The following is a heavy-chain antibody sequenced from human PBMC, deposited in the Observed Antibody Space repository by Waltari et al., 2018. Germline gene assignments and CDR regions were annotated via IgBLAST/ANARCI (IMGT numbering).Heavy chain of an antibody. V-gene: IGHV4-34*01. CDR1: GGSFSGYY. D-gene: IGHD2-15*01. Sequence: QVQLQQWGAGLLKPSETLSLTCAVYGGSFSGYYWSWIRQPPGKGLEWIGEINHSGRTNYNPSLKSRVTISVDTSKNQFSLKLSSVTAADTAVYYCARAPTDIVVVVAVPDAFDIWGQGTMVTVSS. J-gene: IGHJ3*02. CDR2: INHSGRT. CDR3: ARAPTDIVVVVAVPDAFDI.